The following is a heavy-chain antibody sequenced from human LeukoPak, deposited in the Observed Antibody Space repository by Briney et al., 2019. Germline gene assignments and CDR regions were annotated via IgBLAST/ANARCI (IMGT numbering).Heavy chain of an antibody. V-gene: IGHV3-23*01. CDR1: GFTFNNSA. D-gene: IGHD3-22*01. CDR3: AKKRSGYYSFDY. Sequence: GGSLRLSCAASGFTFNNSAMNWVRQAPGKGLEWVSVISGSGGTTYYADSVKGRFTIFRGNSKNTLSLQMNSLRAEDTAVYYCAKKRSGYYSFDYWGQGTLVTVSS. J-gene: IGHJ4*02. CDR2: ISGSGGTT.